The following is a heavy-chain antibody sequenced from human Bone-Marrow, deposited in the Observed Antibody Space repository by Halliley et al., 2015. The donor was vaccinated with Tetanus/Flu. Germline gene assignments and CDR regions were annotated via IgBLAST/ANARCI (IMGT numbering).Heavy chain of an antibody. J-gene: IGHJ4*02. CDR2: ISPYNGNT. V-gene: IGHV1-18*01. D-gene: IGHD3-22*01. CDR3: ARAAYYYDSSIYLDY. CDR1: RDSFTNHG. Sequence: QLVQSGAEVKKPGASVKVSCRTSRDSFTNHGFSWVRQAPGQGLEWMGRISPYNGNTNYAQKFQGRVAMTTDTSTSTAYMELRSLRSDDTAVYYCARAAYYYDSSIYLDYWGQGTLVTVSS.